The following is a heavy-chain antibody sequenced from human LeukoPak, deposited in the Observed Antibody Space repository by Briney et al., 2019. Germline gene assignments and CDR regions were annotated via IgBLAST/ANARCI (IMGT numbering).Heavy chain of an antibody. V-gene: IGHV3-48*03. Sequence: RAGGPLRLSCAASGFTFSSYEMNWVRQAPGKGLEWVSYISSSGRTIYYADSVKGRFTISRDSARNSLDLQMNSLRVEDTAVYYCARRAIAEGFDYWGQGTLVTVSS. CDR3: ARRAIAEGFDY. J-gene: IGHJ4*02. CDR2: ISSSGRTI. CDR1: GFTFSSYE. D-gene: IGHD6-13*01.